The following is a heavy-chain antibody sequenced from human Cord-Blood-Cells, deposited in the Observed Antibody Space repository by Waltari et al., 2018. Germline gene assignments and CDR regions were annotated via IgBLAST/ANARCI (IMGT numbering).Heavy chain of an antibody. V-gene: IGHV4-38-2*01. J-gene: IGHJ4*02. CDR1: GYSISSGYY. D-gene: IGHD7-27*01. CDR2: SYHSGST. Sequence: QVQLQESGPGLVKPSETLSLTCAVSGYSISSGYYWGWIRQPPGKGLEWIGSSYHSGSTYYNPSLKSRVTISVDTSKNQFSLKLSSVTAADTAVYYCARRTGEFDYWGQGTLVTVSS. CDR3: ARRTGEFDY.